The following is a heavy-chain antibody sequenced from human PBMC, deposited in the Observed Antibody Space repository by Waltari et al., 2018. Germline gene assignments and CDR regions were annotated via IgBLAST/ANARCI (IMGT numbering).Heavy chain of an antibody. D-gene: IGHD1-26*01. Sequence: QVHLVQSGPEVKKPGSSVRVSCQPSRNILNSYAIAWVRQAPGQGLEWMGRVIPTFGTTNYAQNFQGRLKITSDTSTTSVTMELSGLKFDDTGIYYCTSNTYYVPDYWGQGTVVNV. J-gene: IGHJ4*02. CDR3: TSNTYYVPDY. V-gene: IGHV1-69*14. CDR1: RNILNSYA. CDR2: VIPTFGTT.